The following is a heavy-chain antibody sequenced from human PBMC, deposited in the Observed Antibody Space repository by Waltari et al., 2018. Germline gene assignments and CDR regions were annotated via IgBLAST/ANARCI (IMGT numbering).Heavy chain of an antibody. CDR2: IIPIFGTA. CDR3: ASGYCSGGSCYSEKVDV. D-gene: IGHD2-15*01. V-gene: IGHV1-69*08. Sequence: QVQLVQSGAEVKKPGSSVKVSCKASGGTFSSYAISWVRQAPGQGLEWMGRIIPIFGTANYAQKFQGRVTITADKSTSTAYMELSSLRSEDTAVYYCASGYCSGGSCYSEKVDVWGQGTMVTVSS. CDR1: GGTFSSYA. J-gene: IGHJ3*01.